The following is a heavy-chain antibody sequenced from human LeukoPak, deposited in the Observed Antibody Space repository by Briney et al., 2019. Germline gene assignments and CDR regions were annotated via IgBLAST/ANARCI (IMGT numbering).Heavy chain of an antibody. V-gene: IGHV4-4*07. D-gene: IGHD1-20*01. CDR2: IHSTGST. J-gene: IGHJ5*02. CDR1: IGSTLTYN. CDR3: ARVHNWNDYLNP. Sequence: SETLSLTCTDPIGSTLTYNRSSIPQPAGKGLEWVGRIHSTGSTTYNPSLKSRVSLSLDTSKNQFSLKVTSVTAADTAVYYCARVHNWNDYLNPWGQGTLVTVSS.